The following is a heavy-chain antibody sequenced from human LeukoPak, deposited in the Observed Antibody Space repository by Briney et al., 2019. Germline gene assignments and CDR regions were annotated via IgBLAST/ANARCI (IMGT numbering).Heavy chain of an antibody. V-gene: IGHV1-8*01. J-gene: IGHJ4*02. CDR3: ARVYSDSSGYYVQGFDY. Sequence: ASVKVSCKAPGYTFTSYDINWVRQAAGQGLEWVGWMNPNSRNTGYAQKFQGRVTMTMNTAISTAYMELSSLRSDDTAVYYCARVYSDSSGYYVQGFDYWGQGTLVTVSS. D-gene: IGHD3-22*01. CDR2: MNPNSRNT. CDR1: GYTFTSYD.